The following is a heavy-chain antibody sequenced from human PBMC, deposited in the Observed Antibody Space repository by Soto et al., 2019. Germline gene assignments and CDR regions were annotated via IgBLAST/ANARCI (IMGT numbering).Heavy chain of an antibody. CDR2: IYPGDSDT. CDR3: ARHSTSAPKDY. Sequence: LKISCKGSGYSFTTYWIAWVRQMPGKGLEWVGIIYPGDSDTRYSPSFEGHVTISVDKSISTAFLQWNSLKASDNAIYYCARHSTSAPKDYWGQGTLVTVSS. CDR1: GYSFTTYW. V-gene: IGHV5-51*01. D-gene: IGHD3-10*01. J-gene: IGHJ4*01.